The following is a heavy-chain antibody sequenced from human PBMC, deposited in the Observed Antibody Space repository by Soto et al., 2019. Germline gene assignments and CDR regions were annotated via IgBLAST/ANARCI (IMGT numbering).Heavy chain of an antibody. J-gene: IGHJ5*02. D-gene: IGHD3-10*01. CDR3: AKNSGWFNT. Sequence: GGSLRLSCAASGFPFSTTDMSWVRQAPGKGLEWVSTIGGSGETTYYADSVKGRFTISRDNSKNTLYLQMDSLRADDTALYYCAKNSGWFNTWGQGALVTVSS. CDR2: IGGSGETT. CDR1: GFPFSTTD. V-gene: IGHV3-23*01.